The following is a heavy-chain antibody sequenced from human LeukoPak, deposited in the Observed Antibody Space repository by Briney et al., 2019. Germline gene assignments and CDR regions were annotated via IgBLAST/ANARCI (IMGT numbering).Heavy chain of an antibody. J-gene: IGHJ4*02. CDR2: IYYSGST. V-gene: IGHV4-59*01. D-gene: IGHD5-24*01. CDR1: GGSISSYY. Sequence: SETLSLTCTVSGGSISSYYWSWIRQPPGKGLEWIGYIYYSGSTNYNPSLKSRVTISVDTSKNQFSLKLSSVTAADTAVYYCARGNIGPNSDGYNLGYWVQGTLVTVSS. CDR3: ARGNIGPNSDGYNLGY.